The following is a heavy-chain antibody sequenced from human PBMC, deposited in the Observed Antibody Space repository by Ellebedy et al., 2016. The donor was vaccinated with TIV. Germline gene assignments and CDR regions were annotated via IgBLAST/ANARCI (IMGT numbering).Heavy chain of an antibody. D-gene: IGHD1-26*01. CDR2: ISSSSSTL. J-gene: IGHJ6*03. CDR3: AKDPYTGGNYMDV. Sequence: GGSLRLXXAASGFTFSSYSMNWVRQAPGKGLEWISHISSSSSTLYYGDSVKGRFTISRDNAKNSLYLQMNSLRAEDTAVYYCAKDPYTGGNYMDVWGEGTTVTVSS. CDR1: GFTFSSYS. V-gene: IGHV3-48*04.